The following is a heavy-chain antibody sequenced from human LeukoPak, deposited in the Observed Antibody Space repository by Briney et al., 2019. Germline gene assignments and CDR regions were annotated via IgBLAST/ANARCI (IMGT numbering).Heavy chain of an antibody. Sequence: GGSLRLSCAASGFTFSSYAMSWVRQAPGKGLEWVSAISGSGGSTYCADSVKGRFTISRDNSKHTLYLQMNSLRAEDTAVYYCAKGDYDSSGPLNYYFDYWGQGTLVTVSS. D-gene: IGHD3-22*01. CDR1: GFTFSSYA. V-gene: IGHV3-23*01. CDR3: AKGDYDSSGPLNYYFDY. CDR2: ISGSGGST. J-gene: IGHJ4*02.